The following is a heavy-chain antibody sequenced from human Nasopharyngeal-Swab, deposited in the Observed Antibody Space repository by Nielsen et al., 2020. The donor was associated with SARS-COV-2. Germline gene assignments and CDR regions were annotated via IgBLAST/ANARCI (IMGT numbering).Heavy chain of an antibody. CDR2: ISSSGGST. V-gene: IGHV3-23*01. D-gene: IGHD3-22*01. J-gene: IGHJ4*02. Sequence: GESLKISCAVSGFTFRSYVMSWVRQAPGKGLEWVSAISSSGGSTYYADSVKGRFTISRDNSKDTLYLQVNSLRAEDTAVYYCAKVGDYYDSSGQYYFDYWGQGTLVTVSS. CDR3: AKVGDYYDSSGQYYFDY. CDR1: GFTFRSYV.